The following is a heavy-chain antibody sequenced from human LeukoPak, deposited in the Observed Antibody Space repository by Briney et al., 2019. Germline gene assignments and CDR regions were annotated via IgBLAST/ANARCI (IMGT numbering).Heavy chain of an antibody. Sequence: GGSLRLSCAASGFTFSSYAMSWVRQAPGKGLEWVAAISGSGGSTYYADSVKGRFTISRDNSKNTLYLQMNSLRAEDTAVYYCAKGAAAGDDYYYYYMDVWGKGTTVTVSS. CDR1: GFTFSSYA. V-gene: IGHV3-23*01. J-gene: IGHJ6*03. CDR3: AKGAAAGDDYYYYYMDV. D-gene: IGHD6-13*01. CDR2: ISGSGGST.